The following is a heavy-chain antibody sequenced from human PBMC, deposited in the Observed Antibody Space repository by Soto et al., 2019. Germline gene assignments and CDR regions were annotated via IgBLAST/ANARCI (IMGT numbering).Heavy chain of an antibody. CDR2: TKNKPNNYTT. CDR1: GLTFTDHY. CDR3: AREIRRDYYYYYPLDV. V-gene: IGHV3-72*01. J-gene: IGHJ6*02. Sequence: GSLRLSCLASGLTFTDHYMDWVRPAPGTGLEWIARTKNKPNNYTTTYAASVKGRFTISRDDSESSLYLQMNNLKTEDTAVYYCAREIRRDYYYYYPLDVWGQGTTVTVSS.